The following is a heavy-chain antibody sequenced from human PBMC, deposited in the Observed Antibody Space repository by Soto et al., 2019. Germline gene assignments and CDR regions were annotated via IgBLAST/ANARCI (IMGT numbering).Heavy chain of an antibody. D-gene: IGHD3-16*01. CDR2: IYPGDSDT. J-gene: IGHJ4*02. V-gene: IGHV5-51*01. CDR3: ARHGAYFDY. CDR1: GYTFTSDW. Sequence: GESLKISCNSSGYTFTSDWIALVRQMPGKGLEWMGIIYPGDSDTRYSPSLQGQVTISADKSISTAYLQWSSLKASDTAMYFCARHGAYFDYWGQGTLVTVSS.